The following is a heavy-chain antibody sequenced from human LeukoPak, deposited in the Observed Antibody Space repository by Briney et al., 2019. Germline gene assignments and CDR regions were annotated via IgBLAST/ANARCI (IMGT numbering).Heavy chain of an antibody. CDR2: IYYSGST. V-gene: IGHV4-38-2*01. J-gene: IGHJ4*02. CDR3: ARHVVRGVQDFDS. Sequence: SETLSLTCAVSGYSISGGYYWGWIRQPPGKGLEWIGSIYYSGSTYYNPSLKSRVTISIDTSKNQFSVHLSSVTAADTAVYFCARHVVRGVQDFDSWGQGTLVAVSS. D-gene: IGHD3-10*01. CDR1: GYSISGGYY.